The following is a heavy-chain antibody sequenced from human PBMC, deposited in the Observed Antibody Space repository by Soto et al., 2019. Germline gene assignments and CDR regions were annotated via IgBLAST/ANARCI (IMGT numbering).Heavy chain of an antibody. V-gene: IGHV1-8*01. J-gene: IGHJ5*02. CDR2: MTPNSGNT. CDR1: GYNFSDYD. D-gene: IGHD3-22*01. CDR3: ARNPYDISPVDP. Sequence: QVPLVQSGAEVKKPGASVKVPCKASGYNFSDYDINWVRQSTGQGHEWLGWMTPNSGNTGYAQKFQGRVTLTSDTSIPAVYMEFTSLKSGYTPVNYWARNPYDISPVDPWGQGTLITVSS.